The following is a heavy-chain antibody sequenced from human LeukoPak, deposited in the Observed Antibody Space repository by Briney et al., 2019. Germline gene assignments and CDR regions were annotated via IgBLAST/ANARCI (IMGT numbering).Heavy chain of an antibody. CDR1: GFTFSSYA. CDR2: ISKDGTDK. CDR3: AKDGYYSSRTYLDY. Sequence: GGSLRLSCAASGFTFSSYAMHWVRQAPGKGLQWVAVISKDGTDKYYADSVKGRFTISRDSSKNTLYLQMNSLRTDDTAVYYCAKDGYYSSRTYLDYWGQGTLVTVTS. D-gene: IGHD3-10*01. J-gene: IGHJ4*02. V-gene: IGHV3-30*18.